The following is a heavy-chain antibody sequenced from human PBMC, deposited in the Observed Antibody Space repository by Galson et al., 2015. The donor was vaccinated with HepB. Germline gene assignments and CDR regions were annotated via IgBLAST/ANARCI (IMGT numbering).Heavy chain of an antibody. J-gene: IGHJ3*02. V-gene: IGHV4-39*01. CDR2: IYYSGVT. CDR1: GGSISSSAFY. Sequence: SETLSLTCTVSGGSISSSAFYWAWIRQPPAKGLEWIGSIYYSGVTYYNPSLKSRVILSVDTSKSQFSLRLTSVTAADTAVYYCARLRGDTGAFEIWGQGTMVTVSA. CDR3: ARLRGDTGAFEI. D-gene: IGHD2-21*01.